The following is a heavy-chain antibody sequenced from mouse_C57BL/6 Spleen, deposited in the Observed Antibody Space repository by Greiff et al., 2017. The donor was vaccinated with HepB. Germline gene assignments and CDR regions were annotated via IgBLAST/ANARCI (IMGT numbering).Heavy chain of an antibody. J-gene: IGHJ2*01. Sequence: VQLQQPGTELVKPGASVKLSCKASGYTFTSYWMHWVKQRPGQGLEWIGNINPSNGGTNYNEKFKSKATLTVDKSSSTAYMQLSSLTSEDSAVYYWARSLLLRREPWGVDYWGQGTTLTVSS. D-gene: IGHD1-1*01. CDR1: GYTFTSYW. CDR3: ARSLLLRREPWGVDY. V-gene: IGHV1-53*01. CDR2: INPSNGGT.